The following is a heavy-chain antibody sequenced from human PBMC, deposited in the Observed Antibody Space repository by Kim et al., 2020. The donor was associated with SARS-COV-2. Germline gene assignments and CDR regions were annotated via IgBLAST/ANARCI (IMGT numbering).Heavy chain of an antibody. Sequence: ASVKVSCKVSGYTLTELSMHWVRQAPGKGLEWMGGFDPEDGETIYAQKFQGRVTMTEDTSTDTAYMELSSLRSEDTAVYYCATDLAVHSSTSCYTCLGAWGQGTLVTVSS. D-gene: IGHD2-2*02. V-gene: IGHV1-24*01. J-gene: IGHJ5*02. CDR1: GYTLTELS. CDR2: FDPEDGET. CDR3: ATDLAVHSSTSCYTCLGA.